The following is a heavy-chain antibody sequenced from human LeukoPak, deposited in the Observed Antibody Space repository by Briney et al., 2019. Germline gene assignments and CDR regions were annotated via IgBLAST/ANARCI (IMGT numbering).Heavy chain of an antibody. CDR2: ISSSSSYI. Sequence: PGGSLRLSCAASGFTFSSYSMNWVRQAPGKGLEWVSSISSSSSYIYYADSVKGRFTISRDNAKNSLYLQMNSLRAEDTAVYYCARVPLGPLADFDYWGQGTLVTVSS. V-gene: IGHV3-21*01. J-gene: IGHJ4*02. CDR1: GFTFSSYS. CDR3: ARVPLGPLADFDY.